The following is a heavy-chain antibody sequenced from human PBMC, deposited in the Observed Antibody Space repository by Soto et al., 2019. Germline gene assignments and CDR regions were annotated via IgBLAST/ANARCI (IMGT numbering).Heavy chain of an antibody. Sequence: GALRLSCAASGFTFSSYAMSWVRQAPGKGLEWVSAISGSGGSTDYVDSVKGRFTISRDNSKNTLYLQMNSLRAGDTALYYCSRENWFQDYWGQGTLVTVSS. V-gene: IGHV3-23*01. J-gene: IGHJ4*02. CDR3: SRENWFQDY. CDR2: ISGSGGST. CDR1: GFTFSSYA. D-gene: IGHD3-10*01.